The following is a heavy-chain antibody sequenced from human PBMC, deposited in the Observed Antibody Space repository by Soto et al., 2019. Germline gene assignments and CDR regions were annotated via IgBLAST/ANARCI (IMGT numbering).Heavy chain of an antibody. D-gene: IGHD1-26*01. CDR3: ARKQSGSYYSRYYFDY. V-gene: IGHV1-2*02. CDR2: INPNSGGT. Sequence: ASVKVSCKASGYTFTGYYMHWVRQAPGQGLEWMGWINPNSGGTNYAQKFQGRVTMTRDTSISTAYMELSRLRSDDTAVYYCARKQSGSYYSRYYFDYWGQGTLVTVSS. CDR1: GYTFTGYY. J-gene: IGHJ4*02.